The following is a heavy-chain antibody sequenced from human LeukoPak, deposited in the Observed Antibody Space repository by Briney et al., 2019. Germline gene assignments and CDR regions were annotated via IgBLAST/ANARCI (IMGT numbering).Heavy chain of an antibody. CDR2: IRYDGSNK. J-gene: IGHJ4*02. CDR1: GFTFSSYG. D-gene: IGHD6-13*01. V-gene: IGHV3-30*02. CDR3: AKDARRFEIAAAGIFDY. Sequence: PGGSLRLSCAAPGFTFSSYGMHWVRQAPGKGLEWVAFIRYDGSNKYYADSVKGRFTISRDNSKNTLYLQMNSLRAEDTAVYYCAKDARRFEIAAAGIFDYWGQGTLVTVSS.